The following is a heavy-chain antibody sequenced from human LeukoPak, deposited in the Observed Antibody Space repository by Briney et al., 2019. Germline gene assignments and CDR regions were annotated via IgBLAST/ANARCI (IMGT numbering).Heavy chain of an antibody. J-gene: IGHJ4*02. Sequence: ASVKVSCKVPGYTLTELSMHWVRQTPGKGLEWMGGFDPEDGETIYAQKFQGRVTMTEDTSTDTAYMELSSLRSEDTAVYYCATVSYGSGSFDYWGQGTLVTVSS. V-gene: IGHV1-24*01. D-gene: IGHD3-10*01. CDR1: GYTLTELS. CDR3: ATVSYGSGSFDY. CDR2: FDPEDGET.